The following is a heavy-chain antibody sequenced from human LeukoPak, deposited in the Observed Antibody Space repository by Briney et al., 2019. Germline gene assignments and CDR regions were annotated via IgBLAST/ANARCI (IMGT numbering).Heavy chain of an antibody. CDR2: ISYDGSNK. V-gene: IGHV3-30-3*01. D-gene: IGHD4-17*01. CDR1: GFTFSSYA. CDR3: ARDTPYGDYPDAFDI. J-gene: IGHJ3*02. Sequence: VGSLRLSCAASGFTFSSYAMHWVRQAPGKGLEWVAVISYDGSNKYYADSVKGRFTISRDNSKNTLYLQMNSLRAEDTAVYYCARDTPYGDYPDAFDIWGQGTMVTVSS.